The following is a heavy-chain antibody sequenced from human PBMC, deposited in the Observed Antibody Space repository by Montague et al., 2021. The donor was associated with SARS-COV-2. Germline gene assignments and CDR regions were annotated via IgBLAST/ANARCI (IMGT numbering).Heavy chain of an antibody. CDR1: GGSISSFY. V-gene: IGHV4-59*08. CDR3: ARHYSATLPAVY. J-gene: IGHJ4*02. CDR2: ISDSGST. Sequence: SETLSLTCTVSGGSISSFYWSWFRQPPGKGLEGIGYISDSGSTNYNPSLTSRATRSVDTSKNLFSLKVNSVTAADTAVYYCARHYSATLPAVYWGQGTLVTVSS. D-gene: IGHD2-15*01.